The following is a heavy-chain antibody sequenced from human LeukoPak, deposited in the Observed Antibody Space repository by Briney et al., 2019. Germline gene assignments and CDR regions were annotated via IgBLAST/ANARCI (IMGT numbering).Heavy chain of an antibody. D-gene: IGHD4-17*01. CDR2: IIPIFGTA. CDR3: AVTRTGTVTTFDY. J-gene: IGHJ4*02. Sequence: ASVKVSCKASGGTFSSYAISWVRQAPGQGLEWMGRIIPIFGTANYAQKFQGRVTITTDESTGTAYMELSSLRSEDTAVYYCAVTRTGTVTTFDYWGQGTLVTVSS. CDR1: GGTFSSYA. V-gene: IGHV1-69*05.